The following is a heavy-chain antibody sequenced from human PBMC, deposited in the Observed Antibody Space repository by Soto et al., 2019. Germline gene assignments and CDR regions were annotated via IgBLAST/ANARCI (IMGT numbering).Heavy chain of an antibody. J-gene: IGHJ3*02. D-gene: IGHD3-22*01. CDR1: GFTFSSYA. CDR3: AKAWRSHYDSSGHDAFDI. V-gene: IGHV3-23*01. Sequence: GGSLRLSCAASGFTFSSYAMSWVRQAPGKGLEWVSAISGSGGSTYYADSVKGRFTISRDNSKNTLYLQMNSLRAEDTAVYYCAKAWRSHYDSSGHDAFDIWGQGTMVTVSS. CDR2: ISGSGGST.